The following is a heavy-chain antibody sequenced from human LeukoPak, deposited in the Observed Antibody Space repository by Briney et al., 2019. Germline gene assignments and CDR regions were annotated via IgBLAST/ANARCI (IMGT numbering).Heavy chain of an antibody. CDR2: INHSGST. D-gene: IGHD3-22*01. CDR3: ARGRRVTMIVVVITPFDY. J-gene: IGHJ4*02. CDR1: GGSFSGYC. V-gene: IGHV4-34*01. Sequence: PSETLSLTCAVYGGSFSGYCWSWIRQPPGKGLEWIGEINHSGSTNYNPSLKSRVTISVDTSKNQFSLKLSSVTAADTAVYYCARGRRVTMIVVVITPFDYWGQGTLVTVSS.